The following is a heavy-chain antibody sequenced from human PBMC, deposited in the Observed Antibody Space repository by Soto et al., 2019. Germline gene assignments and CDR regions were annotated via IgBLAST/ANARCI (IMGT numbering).Heavy chain of an antibody. CDR1: GGSIISYY. J-gene: IGHJ4*02. V-gene: IGHV4-39*01. CDR2: IYYSGST. CDR3: ARHEAPSGWYFDY. Sequence: SETLSLTCSVSGGSIISYYWNWIRQPPGKGLEWIGNIYYSGSTYYNPSLKSRVTISVDTSKNQFSLKLSSVTAADTAVYYCARHEAPSGWYFDYWGQGTLVTVS. D-gene: IGHD6-19*01.